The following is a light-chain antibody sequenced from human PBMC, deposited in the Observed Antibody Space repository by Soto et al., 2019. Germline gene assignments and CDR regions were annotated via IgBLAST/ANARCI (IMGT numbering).Light chain of an antibody. CDR1: GSNIGSNS. CDR2: TNN. J-gene: IGLJ1*01. V-gene: IGLV1-44*01. Sequence: QSVLTQPPSASGTPGQWIIISCSGSGSNIGSNSVTWYQQLPRTAPKLLIYTNNQRPSGVPDRFSGSKSVTSASLAISGLQSGDEADYYCATWDDSLNGYVFGGGTKLTVL. CDR3: ATWDDSLNGYV.